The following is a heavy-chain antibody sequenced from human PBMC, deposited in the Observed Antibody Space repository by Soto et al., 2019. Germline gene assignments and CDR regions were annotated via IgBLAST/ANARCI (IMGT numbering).Heavy chain of an antibody. Sequence: SETLSLTCTVSGGSISSGGYYWSWIRQHPGKGLEWIGYIYYSGSTYYNPSLKSRVTISVDTSKNQFSLKLSSVTAADTAVYYCARVSGSGSYYKYYYYGMDVWGQGTTVTVSS. CDR2: IYYSGST. D-gene: IGHD3-10*01. CDR3: ARVSGSGSYYKYYYYGMDV. CDR1: GGSISSGGYY. V-gene: IGHV4-31*03. J-gene: IGHJ6*02.